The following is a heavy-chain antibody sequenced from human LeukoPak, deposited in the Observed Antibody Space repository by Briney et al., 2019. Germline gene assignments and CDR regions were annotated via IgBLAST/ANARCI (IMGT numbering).Heavy chain of an antibody. CDR1: GGSFSGYY. V-gene: IGHV4-34*01. CDR3: ARGGGYIYGYGYYFDY. CDR2: INHSGST. D-gene: IGHD5-18*01. J-gene: IGHJ4*02. Sequence: SETLSLTCAVYGGSFSGYYWSWVRQPPGRGVKWFGEINHSGSTNYKQSLKNRVTISVDTSKNQLSLTLSSVTAADTAVYYCARGGGYIYGYGYYFDYWGQGTLVTVSS.